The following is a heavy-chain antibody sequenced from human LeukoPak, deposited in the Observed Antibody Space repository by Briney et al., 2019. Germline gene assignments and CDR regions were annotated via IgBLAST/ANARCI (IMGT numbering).Heavy chain of an antibody. D-gene: IGHD3-16*01. CDR3: AREGALTFDY. CDR1: GYTFTSYG. CDR2: IRVYNGNT. J-gene: IGHJ4*02. V-gene: IGHV1-18*01. Sequence: GASVKVSCKASGYTFTSYGITWVRQAPGQGLEWMGWIRVYNGNTNYAQKLQGRVTMNTDTSTSTAYMELRSLRSDDTAVYYCAREGALTFDYWGQGTLVTVSS.